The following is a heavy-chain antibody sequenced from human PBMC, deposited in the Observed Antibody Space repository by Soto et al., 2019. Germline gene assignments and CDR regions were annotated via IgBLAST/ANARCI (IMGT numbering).Heavy chain of an antibody. CDR1: GGSISSSSYY. D-gene: IGHD3-3*01. J-gene: IGHJ3*01. CDR3: AGPPGGSITIFGGGSAFDL. V-gene: IGHV4-39*01. CDR2: IYYSGST. Sequence: QLQLQESGPGLVKPSETLSLTCTVSGGSISSSSYYWGWIRQPPGKGLEWIGSIYYSGSTYYNPSLKSRVTISVDTSKNQFSLKLSSVTAADTAVYYCAGPPGGSITIFGGGSAFDLWGQGTMVTVSS.